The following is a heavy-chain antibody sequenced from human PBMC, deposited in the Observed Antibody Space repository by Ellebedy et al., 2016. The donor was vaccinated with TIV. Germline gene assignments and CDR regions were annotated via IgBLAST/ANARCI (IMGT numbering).Heavy chain of an antibody. D-gene: IGHD3-16*01. Sequence: PGGSLRLSCAGSGFTFSSYWMSWVRQAPGKGLEWMANINKDGSDKYYVDLVKGRFTISRDNAKKSLYLQMKRLRAEDTAVYYCVRYVAAFDIWGQGTMVTVSS. J-gene: IGHJ3*02. V-gene: IGHV3-7*03. CDR1: GFTFSSYW. CDR3: VRYVAAFDI. CDR2: INKDGSDK.